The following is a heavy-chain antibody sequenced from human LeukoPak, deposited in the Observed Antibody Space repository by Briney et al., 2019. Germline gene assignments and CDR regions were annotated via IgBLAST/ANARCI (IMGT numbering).Heavy chain of an antibody. D-gene: IGHD3-9*01. Sequence: SETLSLTCAVYGGSFSGYYWSWIRQPPGKGLEWIGEINHSGSTNYNPSLKGRVTISVDTSKNQFSLKLSSVTAADTAVYYCAREREHYDILTGYYRGFDYWGQGTLVTVSS. V-gene: IGHV4-34*01. J-gene: IGHJ4*02. CDR2: INHSGST. CDR3: AREREHYDILTGYYRGFDY. CDR1: GGSFSGYY.